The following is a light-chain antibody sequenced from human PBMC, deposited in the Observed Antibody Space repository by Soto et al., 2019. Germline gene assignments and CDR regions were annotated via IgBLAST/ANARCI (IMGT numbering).Light chain of an antibody. Sequence: QSALTQPASVSGSPGQSITISCTGTSSDVGGYNYVSWYQQHPGKAPKLMIYEVSNRPSGVSNRFSGSKSGNTASLTISGLQAEDEADYFCNSYGSTSTRYVFETGTKVTVL. CDR1: SSDVGGYNY. CDR2: EVS. J-gene: IGLJ1*01. V-gene: IGLV2-14*01. CDR3: NSYGSTSTRYV.